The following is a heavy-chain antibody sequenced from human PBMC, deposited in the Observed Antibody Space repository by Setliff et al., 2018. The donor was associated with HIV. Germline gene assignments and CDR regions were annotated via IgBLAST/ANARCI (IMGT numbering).Heavy chain of an antibody. D-gene: IGHD3-3*01. Sequence: SSETLSLTCAVYGTSFSDYYWTWIRQPPGKGLEWIGEVNHSGTTNYNTSLKSRVTISGDTSKKQFSLKLSSVTAADTAVYYCARDRRSIFGVDTKNWFDPWGQGTLVTVS. V-gene: IGHV4-34*01. CDR2: VNHSGTT. J-gene: IGHJ5*02. CDR3: ARDRRSIFGVDTKNWFDP. CDR1: GTSFSDYY.